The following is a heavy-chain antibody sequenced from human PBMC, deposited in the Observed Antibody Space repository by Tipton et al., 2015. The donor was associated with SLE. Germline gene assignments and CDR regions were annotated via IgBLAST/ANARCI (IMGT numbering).Heavy chain of an antibody. CDR3: ARVPGLERSYYYNYYMDV. CDR1: GGSINSSDYS. V-gene: IGHV4-39*07. J-gene: IGHJ6*03. CDR2: INHSGST. D-gene: IGHD1-1*01. Sequence: LRLSCIVSGGSINSSDYSWAWIRQSPGKGLEWIGDINHSGSTNYNPSLKSRVTISVDTSKNQFSLRLSSVTAADTAVYYCARVPGLERSYYYNYYMDVWGKGTTVTVSS.